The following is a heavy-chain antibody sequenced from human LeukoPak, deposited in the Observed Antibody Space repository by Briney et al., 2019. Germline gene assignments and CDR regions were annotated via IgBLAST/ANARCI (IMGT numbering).Heavy chain of an antibody. D-gene: IGHD1-26*01. CDR1: GFIFSAHY. Sequence: GGSLRLSCAASGFIFSAHYMDWVRQAPGKGLDWVGRSRNKANSYTTEYAASVKGRFTISRDDSKNSLYLQMSSLKTEDTAVYYCVRVISGSYAFDIWGQGTMVTVSS. CDR2: SRNKANSYTT. J-gene: IGHJ3*02. V-gene: IGHV3-72*01. CDR3: VRVISGSYAFDI.